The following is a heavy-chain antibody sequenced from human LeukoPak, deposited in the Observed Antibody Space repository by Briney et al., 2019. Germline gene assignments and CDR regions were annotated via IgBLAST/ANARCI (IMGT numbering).Heavy chain of an antibody. CDR1: GFTFSSYG. J-gene: IGHJ5*02. V-gene: IGHV3-30*02. CDR2: IRYDGSNK. CDR3: AKGRAVAGTQWFDP. Sequence: GGSLRLSCAASGFTFSSYGMHWVRQAPGKGLEWVAFIRYDGSNKYYADSVKGRFTISRDNSKNTLYLQMNSLRAEDTAVYYCAKGRAVAGTQWFDPWGQGTLVTVSS. D-gene: IGHD6-19*01.